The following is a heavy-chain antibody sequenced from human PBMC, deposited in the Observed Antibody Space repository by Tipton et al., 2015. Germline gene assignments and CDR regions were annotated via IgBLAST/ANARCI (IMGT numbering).Heavy chain of an antibody. CDR2: IYSSGSA. Sequence: LRLSCSVSGGSISTYCWSWIRQPPGKGLEWIGYIYSSGSANYNPSLKSRVTISVDTSKNQFSLKLSSVTAADTAVYYCARDVDDYGGNSGPREYYGKDVWGQGTTVTVS. D-gene: IGHD4-23*01. CDR1: GGSISTYC. CDR3: ARDVDDYGGNSGPREYYGKDV. J-gene: IGHJ6*02. V-gene: IGHV4-59*01.